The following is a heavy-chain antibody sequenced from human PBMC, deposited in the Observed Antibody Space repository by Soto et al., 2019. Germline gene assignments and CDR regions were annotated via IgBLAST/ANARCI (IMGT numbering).Heavy chain of an antibody. CDR2: IYYSGST. D-gene: IGHD3-10*01. CDR3: ARDVDGSGSSFDH. Sequence: QVQLQESGPGLVKPSQTLSLTCTVSGGSISSGGYYWSWIRQHPGKGLEWIGYIYYSGSTYYNPSPKRRVXSSXHXFKSQCSLKLSSVTAADTAVYYCARDVDGSGSSFDHWGQGTLVTVSS. V-gene: IGHV4-31*03. J-gene: IGHJ4*02. CDR1: GGSISSGGYY.